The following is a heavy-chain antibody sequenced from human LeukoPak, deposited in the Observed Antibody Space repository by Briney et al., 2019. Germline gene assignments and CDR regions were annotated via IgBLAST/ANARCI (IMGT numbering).Heavy chain of an antibody. CDR2: IIPILGIA. Sequence: GTSVKVSCTASGDTFTGSYMHSVRETPRHGRVWMGRIIPILGIANYAQKFQGRVTITADKSTSTAYMELSSLRSEDTAVYYCAVGDLGDGDNFDYWGQGTLVTVSS. D-gene: IGHD3-16*01. V-gene: IGHV1-69*02. CDR1: GDTFTGSY. CDR3: AVGDLGDGDNFDY. J-gene: IGHJ4*02.